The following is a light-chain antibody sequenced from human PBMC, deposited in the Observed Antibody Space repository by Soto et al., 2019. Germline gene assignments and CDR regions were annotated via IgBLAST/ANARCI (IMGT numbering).Light chain of an antibody. J-gene: IGKJ1*01. CDR3: RQYGSSPWT. Sequence: EIVLTPSPGTLSLSPVERATLSCMASQSVSSSYLAWYQQKPGQAPRLLIYGASSRATGIPDRFSGSGSGTDFTLTISRLEPEDFAVYYCRQYGSSPWTFGQGTQVDI. CDR2: GAS. CDR1: QSVSSSY. V-gene: IGKV3-20*01.